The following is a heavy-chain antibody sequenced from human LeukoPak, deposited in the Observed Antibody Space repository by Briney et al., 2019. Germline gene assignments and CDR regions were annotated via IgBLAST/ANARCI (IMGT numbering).Heavy chain of an antibody. D-gene: IGHD4-17*01. J-gene: IGHJ4*02. V-gene: IGHV3-66*02. CDR1: GFPVSNYY. CDR3: ARSPGDHWPIDY. CDR2: IYGNIDT. Sequence: GGSLRLSCEASGFPVSNYYMSWVRQAPGKGLEWLSIIYGNIDTYYAESVKGRFTICIDNSKNTVYLQMNTLRVEDTAVYFCARSPGDHWPIDYWGQGTLVSVSS.